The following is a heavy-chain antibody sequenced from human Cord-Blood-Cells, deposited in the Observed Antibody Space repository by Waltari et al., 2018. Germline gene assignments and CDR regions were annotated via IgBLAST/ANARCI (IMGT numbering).Heavy chain of an antibody. CDR2: ISSSSYI. CDR3: ARDSSSSWYYYYYGMDV. CDR1: GFTFSSYS. Sequence: EVQLVESGGGLVKPGGSLRLSCAASGFTFSSYSMNWVRQAPGKWLGWVSSISSSSYIYYADSVKGRFTISRDNAKNSLYLQMNSLRAEDTAVYYCARDSSSSWYYYYYGMDVWGQGTTVTVSS. V-gene: IGHV3-21*01. J-gene: IGHJ6*02. D-gene: IGHD6-13*01.